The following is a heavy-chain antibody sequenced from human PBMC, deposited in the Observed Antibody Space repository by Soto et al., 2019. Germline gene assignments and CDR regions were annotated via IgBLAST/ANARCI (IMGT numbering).Heavy chain of an antibody. D-gene: IGHD3-3*01. CDR2: ISYDGSNK. CDR1: GFTFSSYA. V-gene: IGHV3-30-3*01. CDR3: ARDATYSYDFWSGYNKYRNDAFDI. J-gene: IGHJ3*02. Sequence: GGSLRLSCAASGFTFSSYAMHWVRQAPGKGLEWVAVISYDGSNKYYADSVKGRFTISRDNSKNTLYLQMNSLRAEDTAVYYCARDATYSYDFWSGYNKYRNDAFDIWGQGTMVTVSS.